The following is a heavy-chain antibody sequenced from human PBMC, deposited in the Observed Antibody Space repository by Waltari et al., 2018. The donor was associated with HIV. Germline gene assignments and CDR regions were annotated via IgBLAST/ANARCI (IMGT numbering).Heavy chain of an antibody. D-gene: IGHD2-2*01. Sequence: QVQLVQSGSELKKPGASVKVSCKASGYTFTTYAINWVRQAPGHGLEWMGWINTKPGNPTYAQGFTGRFVFSLDTSVSTAYLQISSLKAEDTAVYYCARGWSTSSFGPWGQGTLVTVSS. V-gene: IGHV7-4-1*02. CDR1: GYTFTTYA. CDR3: ARGWSTSSFGP. CDR2: INTKPGNP. J-gene: IGHJ5*02.